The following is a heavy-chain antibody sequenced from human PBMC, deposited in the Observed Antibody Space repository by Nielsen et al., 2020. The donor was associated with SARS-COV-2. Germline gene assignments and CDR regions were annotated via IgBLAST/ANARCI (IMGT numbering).Heavy chain of an antibody. D-gene: IGHD3-9*01. J-gene: IGHJ4*02. Sequence: ASLKVSCKASGYTFTSYGISWVRQPPGQGLEWMGWISAYNGNTNYAQKLQGRVTMTTDTSTSTAYMELRSLRSDDTAVYYCAREREVLRYFEGWGQGTLVTVSS. V-gene: IGHV1-18*01. CDR1: GYTFTSYG. CDR3: AREREVLRYFEG. CDR2: ISAYNGNT.